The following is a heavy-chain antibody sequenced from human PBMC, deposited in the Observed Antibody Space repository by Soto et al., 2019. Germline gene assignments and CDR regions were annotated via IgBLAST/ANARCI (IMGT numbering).Heavy chain of an antibody. V-gene: IGHV3-53*01. D-gene: IGHD3-16*01. CDR1: GFTVSNNY. J-gene: IGHJ6*02. Sequence: DVQGVESGGGLIQPGGSLRLSCAASGFTVSNNYMSWVRQGPGKGLEGVSTIYRGDSTYYTDSVKGRFTISRDNSKTTLSLLMNSLRTEDTAVYYCARYYDYCCGTSGGMDVWGQGATIAVSS. CDR2: IYRGDST. CDR3: ARYYDYCCGTSGGMDV.